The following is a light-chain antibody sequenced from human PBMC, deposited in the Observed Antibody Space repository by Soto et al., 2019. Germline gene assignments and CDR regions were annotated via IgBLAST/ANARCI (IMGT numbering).Light chain of an antibody. CDR2: AAS. J-gene: IGKJ3*01. CDR1: QDINTW. V-gene: IGKV1-12*02. Sequence: DIQMTQSPSSVSASVGDRVTITCRASQDINTWLAWYQQKPGKAPKLLISAASSLETGVPSRFSGSGSGTDFTLTISSLQPEDFATYHCQLANIVPFTFGPGTRVDVK. CDR3: QLANIVPFT.